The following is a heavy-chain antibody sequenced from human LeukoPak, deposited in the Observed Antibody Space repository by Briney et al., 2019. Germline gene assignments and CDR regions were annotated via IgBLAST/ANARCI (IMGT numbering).Heavy chain of an antibody. CDR2: ISSSSSYI. CDR3: ARGREGIAARWWVEEPRWYFFDP. CDR1: GFTFSSYT. Sequence: GGSLRLSCAASGFTFSSYTMNWVRQAPGKGLEWVSSISSSSSYIYYADSVKGRFTISRDNAMNSLDLQMDSLRAEDTAVYYCARGREGIAARWWVEEPRWYFFDPWGQGTLVTVSS. D-gene: IGHD6-6*01. V-gene: IGHV3-21*01. J-gene: IGHJ5*02.